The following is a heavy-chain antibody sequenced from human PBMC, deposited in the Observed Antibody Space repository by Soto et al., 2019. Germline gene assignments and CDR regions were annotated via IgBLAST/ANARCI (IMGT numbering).Heavy chain of an antibody. J-gene: IGHJ4*02. V-gene: IGHV1-18*01. CDR2: ISPYSGNT. CDR3: ATQPYSGDWPEGNYFDY. CDR1: LYTFTNYG. D-gene: IGHD6-19*01. Sequence: QVQLVQSRAEVKKPGASVKVSCKTSLYTFTNYGFSWVRQAPGQGLEWMGWISPYSGNTNYAQKLQGRVTLPTDTSTTTASLELRSLKSDDAAVYYCATQPYSGDWPEGNYFDYWGQGTQVTGSS.